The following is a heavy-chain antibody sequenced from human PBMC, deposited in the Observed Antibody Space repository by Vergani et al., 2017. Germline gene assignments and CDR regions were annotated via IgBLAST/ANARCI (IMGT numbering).Heavy chain of an antibody. Sequence: QMQLQESGPGLVKASETLSLTCTVSGDSIISRSYYWGWIRQPPGKGLEWMGGIYNSGNGDSSSSLKSRVTISADTSKNQFSLRLKAVPAADTAVYYCARQFWVSQGVGAFETWVRGTEVSVSS. J-gene: IGHJ3*02. CDR1: GDSIISRSYY. CDR3: ARQFWVSQGVGAFET. D-gene: IGHD3-16*01. CDR2: IYNSGNG. V-gene: IGHV4-39*01.